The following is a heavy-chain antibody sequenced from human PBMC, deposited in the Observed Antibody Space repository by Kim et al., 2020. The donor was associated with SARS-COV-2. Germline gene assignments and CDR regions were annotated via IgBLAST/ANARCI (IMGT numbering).Heavy chain of an antibody. V-gene: IGHV4-61*07. D-gene: IGHD1-1*01. CDR3: ARRRTTGTSNWFDP. Sequence: NPPLKSRVTISVDTSKNQFSLKLGSVTAADTAVYYCARRRTTGTSNWFDPWGQGTLVTVSS. J-gene: IGHJ5*02.